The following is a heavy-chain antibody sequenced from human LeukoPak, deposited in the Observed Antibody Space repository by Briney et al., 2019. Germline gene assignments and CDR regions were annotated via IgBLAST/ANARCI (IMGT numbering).Heavy chain of an antibody. CDR3: ARDRRLTYFDY. Sequence: AGGSLRPSCAASGFTFSSYAMHWVRQAPGKGLEWVAVISYDGSNKYYADSVKGRFTISRDNSKNTLYLQMNSLRAEDTAVYYCARDRRLTYFDYWGQGTLVTVSS. V-gene: IGHV3-30-3*01. J-gene: IGHJ4*02. CDR1: GFTFSSYA. D-gene: IGHD6-25*01. CDR2: ISYDGSNK.